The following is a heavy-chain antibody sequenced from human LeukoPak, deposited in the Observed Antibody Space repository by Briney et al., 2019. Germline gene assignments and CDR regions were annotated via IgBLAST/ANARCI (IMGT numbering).Heavy chain of an antibody. Sequence: PSETLSLTCAVYGGSFSGYYWSWIRQPPGKGLEWIGEINHSGSTNYNPSLKSRVTISVDTSKNQFSLKLSSVTAADTAVYYCARRSRVRGGSGFLPAPMLHLWGQGTMVTVSS. CDR2: INHSGST. J-gene: IGHJ3*01. V-gene: IGHV4-34*01. CDR1: GGSFSGYY. D-gene: IGHD1-26*01. CDR3: ARRSRVRGGSGFLPAPMLHL.